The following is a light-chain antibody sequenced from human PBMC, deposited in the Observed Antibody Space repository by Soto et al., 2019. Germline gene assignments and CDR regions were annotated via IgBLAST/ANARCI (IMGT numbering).Light chain of an antibody. CDR2: GAS. J-gene: IGKJ5*01. CDR3: QQYGRSPIT. CDR1: QSVRYN. V-gene: IGKV3-20*01. Sequence: DTGLNPTPCSLSMCPAKGATRHCRASQSVRYNLAWYQQKPGQALRLLIYGASSRATGIPDRFSGSGSGTDFTLTISRLEPEDFAVYYCQQYGRSPITFGQGTRLEIK.